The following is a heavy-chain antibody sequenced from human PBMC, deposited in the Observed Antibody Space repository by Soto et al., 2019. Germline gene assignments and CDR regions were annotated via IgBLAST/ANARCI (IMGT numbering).Heavy chain of an antibody. CDR1: GGSISSYY. CDR3: ARHSNCSGGSCYPKYYYYYMDV. D-gene: IGHD2-15*01. J-gene: IGHJ6*03. Sequence: SETLSLTCTVSGGSISSYYWSWIRQPPGKGLEWIGYIYYSGSTNYNPSLKSRVTISVHTSKNQFSLKLSSVTAADTAVYYCARHSNCSGGSCYPKYYYYYMDVWGKGTTVTVSS. V-gene: IGHV4-59*08. CDR2: IYYSGST.